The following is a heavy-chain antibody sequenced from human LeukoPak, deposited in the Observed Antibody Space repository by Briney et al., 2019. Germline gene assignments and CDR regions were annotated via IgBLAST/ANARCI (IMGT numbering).Heavy chain of an antibody. V-gene: IGHV3-30*19. CDR3: AYYHVNEEPPTF. CDR1: GFTFSSYG. Sequence: PGGSLRLSCEASGFTFSSYGIHWVRQAPGKGLEWVAFISYDGSNKYHADSEKGRFTISRDNSKNMLYLQMNSLRAEDTAVYYCAYYHVNEEPPTFWGQGTLVTVSS. D-gene: IGHD1-1*01. CDR2: ISYDGSNK. J-gene: IGHJ4*02.